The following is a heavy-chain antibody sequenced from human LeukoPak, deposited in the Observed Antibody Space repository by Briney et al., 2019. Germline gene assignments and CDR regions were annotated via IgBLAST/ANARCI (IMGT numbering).Heavy chain of an antibody. Sequence: GGSLRLSCAASGFTFSSYGMHWVRQAPGKGLEWVAFIRYDGSNKYYADSVKGRFTISRDNSKNTLYLQMNSLRAEDTAVYYCARDAGPYDSEGYFDYWGQGTLVTVSS. CDR1: GFTFSSYG. D-gene: IGHD3-3*01. J-gene: IGHJ4*02. CDR2: IRYDGSNK. CDR3: ARDAGPYDSEGYFDY. V-gene: IGHV3-30*02.